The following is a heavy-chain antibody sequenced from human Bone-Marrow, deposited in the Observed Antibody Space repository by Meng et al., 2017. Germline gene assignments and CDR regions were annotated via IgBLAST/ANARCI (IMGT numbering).Heavy chain of an antibody. J-gene: IGHJ6*02. CDR2: INHSGST. V-gene: IGHV4-34*01. Sequence: SETLSLTCAVYGGSFSGYYWSWIRQPPGNGLEWIGEINHSGSTNHNPSLKSRVTISVDTSKNQFSLKLSSVTAADTAVYYCARDQKVRYYDYVWGSYRSYGMDVWGQGTTVTVSS. D-gene: IGHD3-16*02. CDR3: ARDQKVRYYDYVWGSYRSYGMDV. CDR1: GGSFSGYY.